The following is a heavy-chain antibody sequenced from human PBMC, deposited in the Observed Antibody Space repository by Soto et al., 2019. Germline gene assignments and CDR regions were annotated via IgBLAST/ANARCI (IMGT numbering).Heavy chain of an antibody. CDR1: GYTFTSYY. CDR3: ARDFRDCSGGSCLYYYYYYMGV. V-gene: IGHV1-46*03. J-gene: IGHJ6*03. Sequence: GASVKVSCKASGYTFTSYYMHWVRQAPGQGLEWMGIINPSGGSTSYAQKFQGRVTMTRDTSTSTVYMELSSLRSEDTAVYYCARDFRDCSGGSCLYYYYYYMGVWGKGTTVTVSS. CDR2: INPSGGST. D-gene: IGHD2-15*01.